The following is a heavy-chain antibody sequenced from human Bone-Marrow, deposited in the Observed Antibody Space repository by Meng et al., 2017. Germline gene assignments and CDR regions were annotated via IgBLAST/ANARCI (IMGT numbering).Heavy chain of an antibody. J-gene: IGHJ6*02. CDR2: ILLDSGGI. V-gene: IGHV3-9*01. Sequence: SLKISCVGSGFTFDLYGMHWVRQAPGKGLEWVSGILLDSGGIGYADSVKGRFTISRDSAKNSVYLQMNSLRPDDTALYYCTKDLVPGGADVWGQGTTVTVSS. CDR3: TKDLVPGGADV. CDR1: GFTFDLYG. D-gene: IGHD4/OR15-4a*01.